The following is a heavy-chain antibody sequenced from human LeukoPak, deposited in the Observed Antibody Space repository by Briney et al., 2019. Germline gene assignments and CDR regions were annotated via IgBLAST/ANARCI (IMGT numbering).Heavy chain of an antibody. V-gene: IGHV6-1*01. CDR3: VRAILWAYDY. J-gene: IGHJ4*02. CDR1: VDSVSSNSVT. Sequence: SQTLSLTCAISVDSVSSNSVTWDCISHSPSRGLEWLGRTYYRSKWYNDYAVFVKSRITVNPDTSKNQFSLQLNYVTTEDSAVYYCVRAILWAYDYWGQGTLVTVSS. CDR2: TYYRSKWYN. D-gene: IGHD3-16*01.